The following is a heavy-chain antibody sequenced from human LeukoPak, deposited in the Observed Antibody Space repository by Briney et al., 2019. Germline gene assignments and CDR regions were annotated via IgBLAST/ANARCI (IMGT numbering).Heavy chain of an antibody. CDR1: GFTFSSYW. D-gene: IGHD5-24*01. J-gene: IGHJ4*02. V-gene: IGHV3-7*01. CDR3: ARGSARLDSRDGYPDY. Sequence: GGSLRLSCAASGFTFSSYWMSWVRQAPGKGLEWVANIKQDGSEKYYVDSVKGRLTISRDNAKNSLSLQMNSLRAEDTAAYYCARGSARLDSRDGYPDYWGQGTLVTVSS. CDR2: IKQDGSEK.